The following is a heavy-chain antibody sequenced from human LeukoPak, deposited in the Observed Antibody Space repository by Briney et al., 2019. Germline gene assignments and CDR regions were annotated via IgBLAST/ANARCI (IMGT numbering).Heavy chain of an antibody. V-gene: IGHV3-49*04. D-gene: IGHD3-10*01. Sequence: PGGSLRLSCTTSGFIFGDYNMNWVRRAPGKGLEWVGYIRAKIHDGTTDFAAAVKGRFTISRDDSKSIAYLQMTSLQSEDTAVYYCSRGQKDPYGPEFDYWGQGTLVSVSS. CDR2: IRAKIHDGTT. CDR3: SRGQKDPYGPEFDY. J-gene: IGHJ4*02. CDR1: GFIFGDYN.